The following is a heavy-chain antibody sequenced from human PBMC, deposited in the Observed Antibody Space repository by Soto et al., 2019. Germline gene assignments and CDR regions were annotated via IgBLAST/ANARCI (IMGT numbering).Heavy chain of an antibody. J-gene: IGHJ6*02. D-gene: IGHD6-13*01. CDR2: IYYRGST. Sequence: SETLSLTCTVSGGSISSNFYYWGWIRQPPGKGLQWIGNIYYRGSTNYNPSLKSPVTISVDTSKNQFSLKLSSVTAADTAVYYCARTAAAGKYYYGMDVWGQGTTVTVSS. V-gene: IGHV4-39*01. CDR3: ARTAAAGKYYYGMDV. CDR1: GGSISSNFYY.